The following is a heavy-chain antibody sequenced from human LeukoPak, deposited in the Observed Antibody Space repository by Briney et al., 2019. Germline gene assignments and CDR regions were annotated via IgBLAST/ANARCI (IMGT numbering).Heavy chain of an antibody. CDR3: ARSPDYGDYYFDY. Sequence: PGRSLRLSCAASGFTFSSYGMHWVRQAPGKGLEWVAVIWYDGSNKYYADSVKGRFTISRDNSKNTLYLQMNSLRAEDTAVCYCARSPDYGDYYFDYWGQGTLVTVSS. J-gene: IGHJ4*02. D-gene: IGHD4-17*01. V-gene: IGHV3-33*01. CDR2: IWYDGSNK. CDR1: GFTFSSYG.